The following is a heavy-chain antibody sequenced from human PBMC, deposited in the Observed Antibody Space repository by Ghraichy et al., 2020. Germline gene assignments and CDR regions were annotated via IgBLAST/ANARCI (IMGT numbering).Heavy chain of an antibody. J-gene: IGHJ4*02. V-gene: IGHV4-34*01. CDR1: GGSFSGYN. CDR2: INSRGSA. Sequence: SETLSLTCAVDGGSFSGYNWFWVRQSPGNGLDWIGEINSRGSATYNPSLESRVTISLDTSKIQFSLQLTSVTAADTAVYYCATEGFIHRRRDHWGQGTLVTVSS. CDR3: ATEGFIHRRRDH.